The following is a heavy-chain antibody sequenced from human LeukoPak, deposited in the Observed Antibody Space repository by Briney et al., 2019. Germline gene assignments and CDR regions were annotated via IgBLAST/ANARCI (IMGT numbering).Heavy chain of an antibody. CDR1: GFKFDDYG. CDR3: AKDLSALLPGAHNYMDV. Sequence: GGSLRLSCTASGFKFDDYGMTWVRQAPGKGLEWVSDINWNGDSRGYAHSVRGRFTIYRDNSKNSLYLQMNSLRAEDTALYYCAKDLSALLPGAHNYMDVWGKGTTVTISS. V-gene: IGHV3-20*04. J-gene: IGHJ6*03. D-gene: IGHD3-3*02. CDR2: INWNGDSR.